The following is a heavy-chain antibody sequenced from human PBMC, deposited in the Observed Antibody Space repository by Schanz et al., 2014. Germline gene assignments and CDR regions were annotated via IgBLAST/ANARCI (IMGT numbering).Heavy chain of an antibody. CDR1: GFTISSYS. Sequence: EADLVESGGGLVKRGGSLRLSCAASGFTISSYSMHWVRQAPGKGLEWVSSISSSGSYIYYADSVKGRFSISRDNAKNSLFLQMNRLRAEDTALYYCAIIGVMVAVAGTRADYWGQGTLVTVSS. D-gene: IGHD6-19*01. V-gene: IGHV3-21*01. CDR2: ISSSGSYI. CDR3: AIIGVMVAVAGTRADY. J-gene: IGHJ4*02.